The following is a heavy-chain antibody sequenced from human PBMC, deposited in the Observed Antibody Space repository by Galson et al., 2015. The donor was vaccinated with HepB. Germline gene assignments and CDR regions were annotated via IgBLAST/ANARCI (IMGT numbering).Heavy chain of an antibody. Sequence: SLRLSCAASGFTFSSYGMHWVRQAPGKGLEWVAVIWYDGSNKYYADSVKGRFTISRDNSKNTLYLQMNSLRAEDTAVYYCARDPPIVGAPHDAFDIWGQGTMVTVSS. CDR3: ARDPPIVGAPHDAFDI. CDR1: GFTFSSYG. D-gene: IGHD1-26*01. J-gene: IGHJ3*02. V-gene: IGHV3-33*01. CDR2: IWYDGSNK.